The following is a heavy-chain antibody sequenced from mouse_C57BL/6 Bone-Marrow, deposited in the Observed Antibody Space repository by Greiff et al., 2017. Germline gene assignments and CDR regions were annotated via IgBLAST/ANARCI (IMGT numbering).Heavy chain of an antibody. J-gene: IGHJ3*01. CDR2: ISSGGSYT. CDR3: AIMITSFAD. V-gene: IGHV5-6*01. Sequence: EVLLVESGGDLVKPGGSLKLSCAASGFTFSSYGMSWVRQTPDKRLEWVATISSGGSYTYYPDSVKGRFTISRDNAKNTRYLQMSSLKSEDTAMYYCAIMITSFADWGQGTLVTVSA. D-gene: IGHD2-4*01. CDR1: GFTFSSYG.